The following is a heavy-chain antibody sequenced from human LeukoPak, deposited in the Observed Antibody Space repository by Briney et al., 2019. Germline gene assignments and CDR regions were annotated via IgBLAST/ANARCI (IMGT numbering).Heavy chain of an antibody. CDR2: MSSSDDGR. CDR3: AKAPVTSCRGAFCYPFDY. D-gene: IGHD2-15*01. CDR1: GFTFSSYG. V-gene: IGHV3-23*01. J-gene: IGHJ4*02. Sequence: GGSLRLSCTASGFTFSSYGMNWVRQAPGKGLEWVSAMSSSDDGRYYAASVRGRFTISRDTSRSTLYLQMNSLRAEDAAVYYCAKAPVTSCRGAFCYPFDYWGQGTLVTASS.